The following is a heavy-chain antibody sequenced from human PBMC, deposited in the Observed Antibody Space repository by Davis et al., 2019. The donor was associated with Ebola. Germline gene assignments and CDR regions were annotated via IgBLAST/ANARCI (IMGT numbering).Heavy chain of an antibody. CDR3: ARDRREYYYDSSGYGVHYYGMDV. V-gene: IGHV3-72*01. J-gene: IGHJ6*02. Sequence: GGSLRPSCAAPGFTFSDHYMDWVRQAPGKGLEWVGRTRNKANSYTTEYAASVKGRFTISRDDSKNSLYLQMNSLKTEDTAVYYCARDRREYYYDSSGYGVHYYGMDVWGQGTTVTVSS. CDR1: GFTFSDHY. CDR2: TRNKANSYTT. D-gene: IGHD3-22*01.